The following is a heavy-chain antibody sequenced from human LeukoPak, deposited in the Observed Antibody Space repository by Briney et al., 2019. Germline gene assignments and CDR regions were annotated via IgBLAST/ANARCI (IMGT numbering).Heavy chain of an antibody. CDR1: GFTFSDYG. V-gene: IGHV3-21*04. CDR3: AKRLAAAGSYYQYYYMDV. Sequence: GGSLRLSCAAAGFTFSDYGMNWVRQAPGKGLEWVSSISTSSSYIYYADPVKGRFTSSRDNAKKSLYLQMNSLRAEDTAVYYCAKRLAAAGSYYQYYYMDVWGKGTTVTISS. J-gene: IGHJ6*03. CDR2: ISTSSSYI. D-gene: IGHD6-13*01.